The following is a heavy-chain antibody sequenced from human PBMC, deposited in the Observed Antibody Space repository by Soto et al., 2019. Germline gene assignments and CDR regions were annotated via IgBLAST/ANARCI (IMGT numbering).Heavy chain of an antibody. CDR1: GGAFNTFG. CDR3: ARSPPMDSGDKYFYDF. CDR2: IIPFFRTA. V-gene: IGHV1-69*13. D-gene: IGHD4-17*01. Sequence: ASVKVSCKASGGAFNTFGFSWVRQAPGQGLEWMGGIIPFFRTANYAQKFQDRVTIPADESTSTVYMDLRSLRSEDTAKYYCARSPPMDSGDKYFYDFWGQGALVTVSS. J-gene: IGHJ4*02.